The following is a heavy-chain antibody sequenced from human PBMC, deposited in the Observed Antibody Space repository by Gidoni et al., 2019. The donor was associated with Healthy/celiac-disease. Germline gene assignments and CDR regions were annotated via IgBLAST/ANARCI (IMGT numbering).Heavy chain of an antibody. CDR3: ARWETGTTVPYYYYGMDV. J-gene: IGHJ6*02. Sequence: QVQLVESGGGVVQPGRSLRLSCAASGFTFSRTGMHWVRQAPGKGLEWGAVIWYDGSNKYYADSVKGRFTISRDNSKNTLYLQMNSLRAEDTAVYYCARWETGTTVPYYYYGMDVWGQGTTVTVSS. CDR1: GFTFSRTG. D-gene: IGHD1-7*01. CDR2: IWYDGSNK. V-gene: IGHV3-33*08.